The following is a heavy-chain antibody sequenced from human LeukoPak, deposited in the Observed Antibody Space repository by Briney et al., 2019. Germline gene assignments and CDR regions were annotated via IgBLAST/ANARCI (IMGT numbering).Heavy chain of an antibody. Sequence: PGESLNISCKGSGYSFTTYWISWVRQMPGKGLEWMGRIDPSDSYTNYSPSFQGHVTISADKSTSTAYLQWSSLKASDSAMYYCARHYGSLFDYWGQGTLVTVSS. J-gene: IGHJ4*02. CDR1: GYSFTTYW. CDR3: ARHYGSLFDY. CDR2: IDPSDSYT. V-gene: IGHV5-10-1*01. D-gene: IGHD3-10*01.